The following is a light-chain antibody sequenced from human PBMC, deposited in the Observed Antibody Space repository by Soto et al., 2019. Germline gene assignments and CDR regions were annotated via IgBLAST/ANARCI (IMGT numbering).Light chain of an antibody. CDR2: GAS. Sequence: EIVLTQSPGSLSLSPGQRATLSCRASQSVDTTFFAWYQKKPGQAPRLLIYGASKRATGIPDRFSGSGSGTDFTLIISRLEPEDFAVYYCQQYMSSVTCGQGTKVEIK. CDR3: QQYMSSVT. V-gene: IGKV3-20*01. CDR1: QSVDTTF. J-gene: IGKJ1*01.